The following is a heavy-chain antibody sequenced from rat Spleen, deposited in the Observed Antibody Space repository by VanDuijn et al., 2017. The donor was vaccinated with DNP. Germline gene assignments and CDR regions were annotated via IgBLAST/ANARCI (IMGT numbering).Heavy chain of an antibody. V-gene: IGHV5-22*01. CDR1: GFTFNDFY. Sequence: EVQLVESGGGLVQPGRSLKLSCVASGFTFNDFYMAWVRQTPQKGLEWVASIRYAGDNKEYGDSGKGRFTISRDNGKNSLYLHMDSLKSEETATYFCAIYFYSGDNWFGYWGQGTLVTVSS. J-gene: IGHJ3*01. CDR3: AIYFYSGDNWFGY. D-gene: IGHD1-1*01. CDR2: IRYAGDNK.